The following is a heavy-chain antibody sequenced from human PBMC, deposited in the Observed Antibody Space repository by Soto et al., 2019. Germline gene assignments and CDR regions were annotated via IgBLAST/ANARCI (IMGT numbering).Heavy chain of an antibody. CDR2: INHSGST. V-gene: IGHV4-34*01. D-gene: IGHD3-16*01. Sequence: ETLSLTCAVYGGSFSGYYWSWIRQPPGKGLEWIGEINHSGSTNYNPSLKSRVTISVDTSKNQFSLKLSSVTAADTAVYYCARGRLGSRGLWGQGTLVTVSS. CDR3: ARGRLGSRGL. CDR1: GGSFSGYY. J-gene: IGHJ4*02.